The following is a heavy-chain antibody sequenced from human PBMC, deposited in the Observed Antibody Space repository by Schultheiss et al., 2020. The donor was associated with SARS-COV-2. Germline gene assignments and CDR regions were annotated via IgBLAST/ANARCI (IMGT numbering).Heavy chain of an antibody. J-gene: IGHJ6*02. Sequence: SETLSLTCTVSGGSISSGGYYWSWIRQPPGKGLEWIGSIYYSVNTYYNPSLKSRVTISVDTSKNQFSLKLSSVTAADTAVYSCARGRGVGVVVVPAAMSLRYGLDVWGQGTTVTVSS. D-gene: IGHD2-2*01. CDR1: GGSISSGGYY. V-gene: IGHV4-39*07. CDR3: ARGRGVGVVVVPAAMSLRYGLDV. CDR2: IYYSVNT.